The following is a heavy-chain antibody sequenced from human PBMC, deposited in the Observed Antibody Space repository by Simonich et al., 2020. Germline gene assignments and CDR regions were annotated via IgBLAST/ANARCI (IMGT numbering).Heavy chain of an antibody. V-gene: IGHV3-74*01. J-gene: IGHJ2*01. CDR1: GFTFSSYW. CDR2: INSDGSST. CDR3: ARETGDLWYFDL. Sequence: EVQLVESGGGLVQPGGSLRLSCAASGFTFSSYWMHWVRQAPGKGTVVVSRINSDGSSTSYADSVKGRFTISRDNAKNTLYLQMTSLRAEDTAVYYCARETGDLWYFDLWGRGTLVTVSS. D-gene: IGHD7-27*01.